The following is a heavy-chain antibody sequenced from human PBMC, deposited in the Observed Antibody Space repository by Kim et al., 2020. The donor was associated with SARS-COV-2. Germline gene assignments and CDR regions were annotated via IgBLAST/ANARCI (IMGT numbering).Heavy chain of an antibody. CDR1: GFTFSSYS. D-gene: IGHD5-12*01. V-gene: IGHV3-21*01. Sequence: GGSLRLSCAASGFTFSSYSMNWVRQAPGKGLEWVSSISSSSSYIYYADSVKGRFTISRDNAKNSLYLQMNSLRAEDTAVYYCARALGRWLQYYGMDVWGQGTTVTVSS. J-gene: IGHJ6*02. CDR2: ISSSSSYI. CDR3: ARALGRWLQYYGMDV.